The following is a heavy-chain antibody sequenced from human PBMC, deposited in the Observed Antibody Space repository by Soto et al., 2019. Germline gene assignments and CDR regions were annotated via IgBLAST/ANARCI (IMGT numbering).Heavy chain of an antibody. CDR3: ASREYSSSFFDY. CDR2: IYYSGST. D-gene: IGHD6-6*01. V-gene: IGHV4-31*03. J-gene: IGHJ4*02. CDR1: CGSISSGGYY. Sequence: PSETLSLTCTVSCGSISSGGYYWSWIRQHPGKGLEWIGYIYYSGSTYYNPSLKSRVTISVDTSKNQFSLKLSSVTAADTAVYYCASREYSSSFFDYWGQGTLVPSPQ.